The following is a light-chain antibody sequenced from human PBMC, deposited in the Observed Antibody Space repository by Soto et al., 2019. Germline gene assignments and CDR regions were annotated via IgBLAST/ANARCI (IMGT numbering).Light chain of an antibody. V-gene: IGKV3-20*01. Sequence: PGESATLSCRASQSVSAGYFAWYQQKXGXXXRXXXYETSSRMTGIPDRFSGSGYGTDFTLTISRLEPEDFAVYYCQQYGSSPLTFGGGTKVDIK. CDR1: QSVSAGY. CDR2: ETS. CDR3: QQYGSSPLT. J-gene: IGKJ4*01.